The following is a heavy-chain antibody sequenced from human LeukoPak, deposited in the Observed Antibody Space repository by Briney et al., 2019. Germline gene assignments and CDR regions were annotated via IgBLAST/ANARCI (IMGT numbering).Heavy chain of an antibody. CDR3: AKDFQGRWTIDY. Sequence: PGGSLRLSCAASGFTFSSNAIHWVRQAPGKGLEWVAMIISDGNNGYYADSVKGRFTISRDNSKNTLYLQMNSLRPEDTAVYYCAKDFQGRWTIDYWGQGTLVTVSP. CDR2: IISDGNNG. CDR1: GFTFSSNA. V-gene: IGHV3-30*18. D-gene: IGHD3/OR15-3a*01. J-gene: IGHJ4*02.